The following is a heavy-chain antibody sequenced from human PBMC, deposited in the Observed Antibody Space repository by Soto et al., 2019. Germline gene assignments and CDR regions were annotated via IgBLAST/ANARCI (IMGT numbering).Heavy chain of an antibody. CDR1: GGSITISSYY. Sequence: SDTLSLTCTFSGGSITISSYYCGWILQPPGKGLEWIGSIYYSGSTYYNPSLKSRVTISVDTSKNQFSLKLSSVTAADTAVYYCARRLYYDSSGFEGGGMDVWGQGTTVT. D-gene: IGHD3-22*01. V-gene: IGHV4-39*01. CDR2: IYYSGST. CDR3: ARRLYYDSSGFEGGGMDV. J-gene: IGHJ6*02.